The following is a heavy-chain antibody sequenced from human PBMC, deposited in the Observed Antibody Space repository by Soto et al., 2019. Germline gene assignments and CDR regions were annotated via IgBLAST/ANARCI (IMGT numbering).Heavy chain of an antibody. CDR3: ARERVAAAGSPFYYYYYGMDV. V-gene: IGHV3-30-3*01. J-gene: IGHJ6*02. CDR2: ISYDGSNK. CDR1: GFTFSSYA. Sequence: VQLVESGGGLVQPGRSLRLSCEASGFTFSSYAMHWVRQAPGKGLEWVAVISYDGSNKYYADSVKGRFTISRDNSKNTLYLQMNSLRAEDTAVYYCARERVAAAGSPFYYYYYGMDVWGQGTTVTVSS. D-gene: IGHD6-13*01.